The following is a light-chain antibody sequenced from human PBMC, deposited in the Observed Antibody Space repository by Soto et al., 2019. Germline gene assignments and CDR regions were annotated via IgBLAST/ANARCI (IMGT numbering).Light chain of an antibody. Sequence: DIQMTQSPSSLSASVGDRVTITCRASQRISNLNWYQQKPGKAPKLLIFAASSLQSGVPSRFSGSGSGTDFTLTISSLQPEDFATYYCQQSYSTPQTFGQGTKVTIK. J-gene: IGKJ1*01. CDR2: AAS. V-gene: IGKV1-39*01. CDR1: QRISN. CDR3: QQSYSTPQT.